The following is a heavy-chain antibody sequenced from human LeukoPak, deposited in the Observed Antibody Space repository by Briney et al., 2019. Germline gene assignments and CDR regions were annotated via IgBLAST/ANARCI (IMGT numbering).Heavy chain of an antibody. Sequence: ASVKVSCKASGGTFSSYAISWVRQAPGQGLEWMGGIIPIFGTANYAQKFQGRVTITADESTSTAYIELSSLRSEDTAVYYCARDPDPESYSSGWFGVSGMDVWGKGTTVTVSS. CDR1: GGTFSSYA. J-gene: IGHJ6*04. CDR2: IIPIFGTA. V-gene: IGHV1-69*01. D-gene: IGHD6-19*01. CDR3: ARDPDPESYSSGWFGVSGMDV.